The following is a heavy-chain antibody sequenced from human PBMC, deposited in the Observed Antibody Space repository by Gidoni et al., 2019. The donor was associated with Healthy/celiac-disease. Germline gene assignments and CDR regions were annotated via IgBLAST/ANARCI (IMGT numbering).Heavy chain of an antibody. CDR3: ARLAYCGGDCYSSGDYYYYGMDV. Sequence: QVQLQESGPGLVKPSETLSLTCTVSGGSISSYYWSWIRQPPGKGLEWIGYIYYSGSTNYNPSLKSRVTISVDTSKNQFSLKLSSVTAADTAVYYCARLAYCGGDCYSSGDYYYYGMDVWGQGTTVTVSS. CDR1: GGSISSYY. D-gene: IGHD2-21*01. CDR2: IYYSGST. J-gene: IGHJ6*02. V-gene: IGHV4-59*08.